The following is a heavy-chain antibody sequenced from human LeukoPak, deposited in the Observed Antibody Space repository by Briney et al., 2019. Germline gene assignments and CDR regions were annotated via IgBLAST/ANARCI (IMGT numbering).Heavy chain of an antibody. V-gene: IGHV7-4-1*02. CDR1: GYTFTNYA. CDR3: ARQGPYERRPHDAFDI. CDR2: INTNIGNS. D-gene: IGHD3-22*01. J-gene: IGHJ3*02. Sequence: ASVKVSCKASGYTFTNYAISWVRQAPGQGLEWVGWINTNIGNSTYAQGFTGRFVFSLDTSVSTAYLQIRSLTAEDTAVYYCARQGPYERRPHDAFDIWGQGTMITVTS.